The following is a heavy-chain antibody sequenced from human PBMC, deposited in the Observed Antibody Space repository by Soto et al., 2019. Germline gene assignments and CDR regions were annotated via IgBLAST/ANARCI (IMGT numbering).Heavy chain of an antibody. J-gene: IGHJ4*02. CDR1: GFTFSSYA. D-gene: IGHD3-10*01. CDR3: AKLRDYGSGSPDS. CDR2: ISGSGGST. Sequence: SGGSLRLSCAASGFTFSSYAMTWVRQAPGKGLEWVSAISGSGGSTYYADTVKGRFTIHRENSKKTLHLQMNSLRVEDTAVYYCAKLRDYGSGSPDSWGQGTLVTVSS. V-gene: IGHV3-23*01.